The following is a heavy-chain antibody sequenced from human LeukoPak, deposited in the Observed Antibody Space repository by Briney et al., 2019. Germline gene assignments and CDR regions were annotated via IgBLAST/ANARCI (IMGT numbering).Heavy chain of an antibody. CDR2: INPNSGGT. J-gene: IGHJ3*02. CDR1: GYTFTGYY. CDR3: ATSVNWNDVFSAFDI. V-gene: IGHV1-2*02. D-gene: IGHD1-1*01. Sequence: ASVKVSCKASGYTFTGYYMHWVRQAPGQGLEWMGWINPNSGGTNYAQKFQGRVTMTRDTSITTAYMELSRLRSDDTAVYHCATSVNWNDVFSAFDIWGQGTMVTVSS.